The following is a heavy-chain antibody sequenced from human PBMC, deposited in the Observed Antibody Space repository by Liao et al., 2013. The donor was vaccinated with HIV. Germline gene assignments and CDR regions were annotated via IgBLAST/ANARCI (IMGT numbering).Heavy chain of an antibody. Sequence: QLQLQESGPGLVKPSETLSLTCTVSGGSISSSSYYWSWIRQPPGKGLEWIGYIYYSGSTYYNPSLKSRVTISVDTSKNQFSLKLSSVTAADTAVYYCARVPPXITFGGVIPYYFDYWGQGTLVTVSS. CDR2: IYYSGST. CDR3: ARVPPXITFGGVIPYYFDY. CDR1: GGSISSSSYY. D-gene: IGHD3-16*02. V-gene: IGHV4-39*07. J-gene: IGHJ4*02.